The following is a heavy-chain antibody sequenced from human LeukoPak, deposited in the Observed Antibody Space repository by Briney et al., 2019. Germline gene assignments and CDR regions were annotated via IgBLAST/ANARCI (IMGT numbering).Heavy chain of an antibody. V-gene: IGHV3-15*01. Sequence: GGSLRLSCAASGFTFSNAWMSWVRQAPGKGLEWVGRIKSKTDGGTTDYAAPVKGRFTISRDDSKNTLYLQMNSLKTEDTAVYYCTTDRSGWYNPYNWFDPWGQGALVTVSS. D-gene: IGHD6-19*01. CDR1: GFTFSNAW. CDR3: TTDRSGWYNPYNWFDP. J-gene: IGHJ5*02. CDR2: IKSKTDGGTT.